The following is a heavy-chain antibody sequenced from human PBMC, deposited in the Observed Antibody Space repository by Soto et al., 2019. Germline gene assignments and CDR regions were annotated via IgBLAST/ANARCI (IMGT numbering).Heavy chain of an antibody. V-gene: IGHV1-46*01. CDR2: INPSGGST. D-gene: IGHD3-22*01. J-gene: IGHJ3*02. Sequence: GXSXKVSFKASGYTXTSYYMNLVRQAPGQGLEWIGIINPSGGSTSYAQKLKVRVTITRDTSTSTVYMELSSLRSEYTAVYYCARVAPTLDSSGYYYGAFDIWGQGTMGTVSS. CDR1: GYTXTSYY. CDR3: ARVAPTLDSSGYYYGAFDI.